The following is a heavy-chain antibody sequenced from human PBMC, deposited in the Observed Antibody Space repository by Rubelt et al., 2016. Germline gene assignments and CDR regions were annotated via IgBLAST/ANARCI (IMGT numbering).Heavy chain of an antibody. Sequence: QVQLQQWGAGLLKPSETLSLTCAVSGGSFSAYYWSWIRQPPGQGLEWIGEINHSGSTPYHPSLKSRVTMSVDTSKDQFSRTLISVTAADTAVYDCARGIAVRSSGWYVDWGQGILVTVSS. CDR2: INHSGST. J-gene: IGHJ4*02. CDR3: ARGIAVRSSGWYVD. CDR1: GGSFSAYY. V-gene: IGHV4-34*01. D-gene: IGHD6-19*01.